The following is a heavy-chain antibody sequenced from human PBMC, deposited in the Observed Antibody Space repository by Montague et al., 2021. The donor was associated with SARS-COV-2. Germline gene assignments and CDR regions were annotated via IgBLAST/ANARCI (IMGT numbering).Heavy chain of an antibody. V-gene: IGHV4-34*01. CDR1: GGSMSDHY. CDR3: ARGHLSVSMIVVVFTSASYYFDY. CDR2: IKQSGST. D-gene: IGHD3-22*01. Sequence: SETLSLTCTVSGGSMSDHYWAWIRQPPGKGLEWIGDIKQSGSTNYNPSLKSRVTISVDTSKNQFSLKLTSVTAADTAVYFCARGHLSVSMIVVVFTSASYYFDYWGQGAQVTVSS. J-gene: IGHJ4*02.